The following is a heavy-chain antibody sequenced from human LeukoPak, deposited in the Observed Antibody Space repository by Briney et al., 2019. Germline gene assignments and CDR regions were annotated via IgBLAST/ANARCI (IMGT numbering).Heavy chain of an antibody. D-gene: IGHD3-10*01. CDR1: GFTFNNAW. V-gene: IGHV3-20*04. CDR3: ARVRYYGSGRFDY. CDR2: INWNGGST. Sequence: GGSLRLSCAASGFTFNNAWLSWVRQAPGKGLEWASGINWNGGSTGYADSVKGRFTISRDNAKNSLYLQMNSLRAEATALYYCARVRYYGSGRFDYWGQGTLVTVSS. J-gene: IGHJ4*02.